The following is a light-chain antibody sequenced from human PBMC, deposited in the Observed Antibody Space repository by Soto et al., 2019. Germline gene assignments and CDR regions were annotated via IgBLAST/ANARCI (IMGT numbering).Light chain of an antibody. J-gene: IGKJ5*01. CDR1: QSVSSN. Sequence: EIVMTQSPATLSVSPGERATLSCRASQSVSSNLAWYQQKPGQAPRLLIYGASTRATVIPARFSGSGSGTEFTLTISSPQSEDFAVYYCQQYNNWPSTFGQGTRLEIK. CDR3: QQYNNWPST. V-gene: IGKV3-15*01. CDR2: GAS.